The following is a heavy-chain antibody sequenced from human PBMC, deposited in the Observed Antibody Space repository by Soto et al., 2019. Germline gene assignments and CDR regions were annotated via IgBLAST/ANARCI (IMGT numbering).Heavy chain of an antibody. J-gene: IGHJ6*02. CDR3: ARDGNDYKFRGDYYYVMDV. CDR1: GGSISSYY. CDR2: IYYSGST. D-gene: IGHD4-4*01. V-gene: IGHV4-59*01. Sequence: SETLSLTCAVSGGSISSYYWSWIRQPPGKGLEWIGYIYYSGSTNYNPSLKSRVTISVDTSKNQFSLKLSSVTAADTAVYYCARDGNDYKFRGDYYYVMDVWSQGTTVTVSS.